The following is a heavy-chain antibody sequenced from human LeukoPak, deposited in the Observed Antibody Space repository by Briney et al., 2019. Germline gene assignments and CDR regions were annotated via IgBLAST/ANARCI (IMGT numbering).Heavy chain of an antibody. V-gene: IGHV1-2*02. CDR1: GYTFTGHY. CDR3: ARDVEITIFGVGDRGY. CDR2: INPNSGGT. J-gene: IGHJ4*02. Sequence: ASVKVSCKASGYTFTGHYMHWVRQAPGQGLEWMECINPNSGGTNYAQKFQGRVTMTRDTSISTAYMELSRLRSDDTAVYYCARDVEITIFGVGDRGYWGQGTLVTVSS. D-gene: IGHD3-3*01.